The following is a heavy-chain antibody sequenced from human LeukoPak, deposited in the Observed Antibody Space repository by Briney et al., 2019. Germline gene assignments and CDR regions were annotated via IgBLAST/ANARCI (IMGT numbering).Heavy chain of an antibody. V-gene: IGHV4-34*01. CDR2: INHSGST. Sequence: SETLSLTCAVYGGSFSGYYWSWIRQPPGKGLEWIGEINHSGSTNYNPSLKSRVTISVDTSKNQFSLKLSSVTAADTAVYYCARDSGWLGSYYYGMDVWDQGTTVTVSS. CDR1: GGSFSGYY. D-gene: IGHD6-19*01. CDR3: ARDSGWLGSYYYGMDV. J-gene: IGHJ6*02.